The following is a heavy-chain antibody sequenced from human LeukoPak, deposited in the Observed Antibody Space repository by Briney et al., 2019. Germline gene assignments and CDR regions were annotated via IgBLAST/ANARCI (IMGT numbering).Heavy chain of an antibody. Sequence: ASVKVSCKASGYTFTSYDINWVRQATGQGLEWMGWMNPNSGSTGYAQKFQGRVTMTRNTSISTAYMELSSLRSEDTAVYYCARGNLRYSGSYFGYWGQGTLVTVSS. V-gene: IGHV1-8*01. D-gene: IGHD1-26*01. CDR1: GYTFTSYD. CDR3: ARGNLRYSGSYFGY. J-gene: IGHJ4*02. CDR2: MNPNSGST.